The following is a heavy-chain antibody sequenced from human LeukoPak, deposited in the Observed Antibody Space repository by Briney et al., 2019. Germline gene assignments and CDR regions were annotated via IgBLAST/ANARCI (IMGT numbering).Heavy chain of an antibody. J-gene: IGHJ4*02. V-gene: IGHV1-18*01. CDR2: ISAYNGNT. D-gene: IGHD3-22*01. CDR1: GYTFTSYG. CDR3: ARGGRDYYDSSGYYSPYFDY. Sequence: ASVKVSCKASGYTFTSYGISWVRQAPGQGLEWMGWISAYNGNTNYAQKLQGRVTMTTDTSTSTAYMELRSLRSDDTAVYYCARGGRDYYDSSGYYSPYFDYWGQGTLVTVSS.